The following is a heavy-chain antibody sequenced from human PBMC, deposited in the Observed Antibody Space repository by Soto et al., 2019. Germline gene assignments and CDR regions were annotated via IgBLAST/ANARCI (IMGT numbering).Heavy chain of an antibody. CDR3: AKEGCGGSCYSPRRTQFWDYYYMDV. D-gene: IGHD2-15*01. J-gene: IGHJ6*03. V-gene: IGHV3-23*01. CDR1: GFTFSSYA. Sequence: GGSLRLSCAASGFTFSSYAMSWVRQAPGKGLEWVSAISGSGGSTYYADSVKGRFTISRDNSKNTLYLQMNSLRAEDTAVYYCAKEGCGGSCYSPRRTQFWDYYYMDVWGKGTTVTVSS. CDR2: ISGSGGST.